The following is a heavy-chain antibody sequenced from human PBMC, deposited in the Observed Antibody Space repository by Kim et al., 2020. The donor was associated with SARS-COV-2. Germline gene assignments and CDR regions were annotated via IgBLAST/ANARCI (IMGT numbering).Heavy chain of an antibody. V-gene: IGHV4-4*07. J-gene: IGHJ5*02. CDR3: AREDGTVTSDNWFDP. D-gene: IGHD4-17*01. CDR1: GGSISSYY. Sequence: SETLSLTCTVSGGSISSYYWSWIRQPAGKGLEWIGRIYTSGSTNYNPSLKSRVTMSVDTSKNQFSLKLSSVTAADTAVYYCAREDGTVTSDNWFDPWGQGTLVTVSS. CDR2: IYTSGST.